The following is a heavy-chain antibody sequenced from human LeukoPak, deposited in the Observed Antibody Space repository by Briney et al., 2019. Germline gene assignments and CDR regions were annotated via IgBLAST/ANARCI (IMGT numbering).Heavy chain of an antibody. CDR2: ISGSGSFI. CDR1: GFTFNTYA. Sequence: KSGGSLRLSCAASGFTFNTYAITWVRQAPGKGLEWVSSISGSGSFIHYADSVKGRFTISRDNAKNSLFLQLNSLRAEDTAVYYCARGDYAFDYWGQGTLVTVSS. D-gene: IGHD4-17*01. CDR3: ARGDYAFDY. V-gene: IGHV3-21*01. J-gene: IGHJ4*02.